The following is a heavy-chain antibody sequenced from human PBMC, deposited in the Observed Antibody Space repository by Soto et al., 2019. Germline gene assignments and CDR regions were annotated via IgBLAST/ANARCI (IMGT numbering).Heavy chain of an antibody. D-gene: IGHD3-9*01. V-gene: IGHV1-2*04. CDR2: INPNSGGT. CDR1: GYTFTGYY. CDR3: ARLRDWAYDAFDI. J-gene: IGHJ3*02. Sequence: ASVKVSCKASGYTFTGYYMHWVRQAPGQGLEWMGWINPNSGGTNYAQKFQGCVTMTRDTSISTAYMELSRLRSDDTAVYYCARLRDWAYDAFDIWGQGTMVTVSS.